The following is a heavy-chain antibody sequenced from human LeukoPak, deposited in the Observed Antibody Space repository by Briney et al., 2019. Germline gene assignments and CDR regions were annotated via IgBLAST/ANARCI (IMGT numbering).Heavy chain of an antibody. CDR1: GFTFSNYG. D-gene: IGHD3-22*01. J-gene: IGHJ4*02. CDR3: AKLSQYYESSAYMDY. CDR2: IKQDGSEK. Sequence: GGSLRLSCVASGFTFSNYGIHWVRQAPGKGLEWVANIKQDGSEKYYVDSVKGRFTITRDNAKNSLYLQMNSLTVEDTALYYCAKLSQYYESSAYMDYWGQGTLVSVSS. V-gene: IGHV3-7*03.